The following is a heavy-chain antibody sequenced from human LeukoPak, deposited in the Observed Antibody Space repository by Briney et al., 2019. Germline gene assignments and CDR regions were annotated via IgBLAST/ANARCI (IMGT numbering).Heavy chain of an antibody. D-gene: IGHD3-22*01. Sequence: APVEVSCKTSGYPFTSYGLSWIRQAPGQGLEWIGWISPADGKTRFSQKFVGRVTLTTDTPTTTVNMELRSLRSDDTAVYYCSRARTVGYYDSSGFWGQGTLVTVSS. J-gene: IGHJ4*02. CDR1: GYPFTSYG. CDR3: SRARTVGYYDSSGF. CDR2: ISPADGKT. V-gene: IGHV1-18*01.